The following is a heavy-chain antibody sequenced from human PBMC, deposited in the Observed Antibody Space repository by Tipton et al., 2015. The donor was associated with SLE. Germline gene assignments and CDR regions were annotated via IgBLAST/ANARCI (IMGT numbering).Heavy chain of an antibody. D-gene: IGHD6-19*01. CDR2: IYYSGST. CDR1: GGSISSSTYY. V-gene: IGHV4-39*07. J-gene: IGHJ6*03. Sequence: TLSLTCTVSGGSISSSTYYWGWIRQPPGKGLEWIGSIYYSGSTYYNPSLKSRVTISVDTSKNQLSLQLSSVTAADTAVYYCAREVEGYSSDWYYYYYYMDVWGKGTTVTVSS. CDR3: AREVEGYSSDWYYYYYYMDV.